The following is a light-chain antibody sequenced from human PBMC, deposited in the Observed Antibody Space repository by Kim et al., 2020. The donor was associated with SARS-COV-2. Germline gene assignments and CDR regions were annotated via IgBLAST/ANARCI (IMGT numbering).Light chain of an antibody. CDR2: KVS. V-gene: IGKV2-30*02. CDR1: QSLVHSDGSTY. CDR3: MQGTHWPWT. J-gene: IGKJ1*01. Sequence: DVVMTQSPLSLPVTLGQPASISCRSSQSLVHSDGSTYLSWFQQRPGQSPRRLLYKVSNRDSGVPDRFSGSGSGTDFTLKISRVEAEDVAFYYCMQGTHWPWTFGQGTKVDIK.